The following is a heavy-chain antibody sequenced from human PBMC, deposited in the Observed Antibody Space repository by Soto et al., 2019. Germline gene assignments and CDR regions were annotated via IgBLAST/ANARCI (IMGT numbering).Heavy chain of an antibody. J-gene: IGHJ5*02. CDR3: ARYVYSRNYFVKWLEP. D-gene: IGHD4-4*01. CDR1: GFSFSSYA. CDR2: ISKDGMNK. Sequence: QVRLVESGGGVVQPGRSLRLSCTASGFSFSSYAMYWFRQPPGKGLEWVAVISKDGMNKNYADSVKGRVTVSRDNANYSLDLQMNRLRGEDTAMYYCARYVYSRNYFVKWLEPWGQGTLVTVSS. V-gene: IGHV3-30*04.